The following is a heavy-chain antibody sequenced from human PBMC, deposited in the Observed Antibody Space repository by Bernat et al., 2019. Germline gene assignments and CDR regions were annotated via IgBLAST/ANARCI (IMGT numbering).Heavy chain of an antibody. CDR2: ISAYNGNT. D-gene: IGHD3-22*01. CDR1: GYTFTSYG. CDR3: ARDITMIVVVDAFDI. Sequence: QVQLVQSGAEVKKPGASVKVSCKASGYTFTSYGISWVRQAPGQGLEWMGWISAYNGNTNYAQKLQGRVTMTTDTSTSTAYTELRSLRSDDTAVYYCARDITMIVVVDAFDIWGQGTMVTVSS. V-gene: IGHV1-18*01. J-gene: IGHJ3*02.